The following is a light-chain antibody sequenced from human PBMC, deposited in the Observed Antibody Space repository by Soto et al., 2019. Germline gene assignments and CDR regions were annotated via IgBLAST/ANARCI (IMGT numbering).Light chain of an antibody. J-gene: IGLJ1*01. Sequence: QSALTQPASVSGSPGQSITISCTGTSSDVGGYNFVSWYQQLPDKAPKLIIYDVNNRPSGVSNRFSGSKSGNTASLTISGLQAEDEADYYCSSYTSSSAYYVFGTGTKVTVL. CDR1: SSDVGGYNF. CDR3: SSYTSSSAYYV. V-gene: IGLV2-14*01. CDR2: DVN.